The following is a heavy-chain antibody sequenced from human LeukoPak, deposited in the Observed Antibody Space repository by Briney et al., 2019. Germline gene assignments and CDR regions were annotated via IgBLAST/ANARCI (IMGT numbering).Heavy chain of an antibody. CDR3: ARDRGYYFDY. V-gene: IGHV4-61*01. CDR2: IYYSGST. CDR1: GGSISSSSYY. Sequence: SETLSLTCTVSGGSISSSSYYWGWIRQPPGKGLEWIGYIYYSGSTNYNPSLKSRVTISVDTSKNQFSLKLSSVTAADTAVYYCARDRGYYFDYWGQGTLVTVSS. J-gene: IGHJ4*02.